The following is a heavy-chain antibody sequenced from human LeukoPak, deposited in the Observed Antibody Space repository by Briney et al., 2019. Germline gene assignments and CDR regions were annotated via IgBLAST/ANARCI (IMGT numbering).Heavy chain of an antibody. CDR1: GFTFSSYA. CDR3: ARDFWAHWYFDP. V-gene: IGHV3-23*01. J-gene: IGHJ2*01. Sequence: PGGSLRLSCAASGFTFSSYAMSWVRQAPGKGLEWVSAISGSGGTTYYADSVKGRFTISRDNSKNTLYLKMNSLRVEDTAVYYCARDFWAHWYFDPWGRGTLVTVSS. D-gene: IGHD3-3*01. CDR2: ISGSGGTT.